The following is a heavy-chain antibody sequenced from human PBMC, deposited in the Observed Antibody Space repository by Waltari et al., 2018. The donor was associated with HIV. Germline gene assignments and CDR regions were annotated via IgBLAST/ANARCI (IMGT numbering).Heavy chain of an antibody. Sequence: QVQLVESGGGLVKPGGSLRLSCAASAFTFSHYYMSWIRQAPGKGLEWVSYMSSSGSTIYYADSVKGRFTISRDNAKNSLYLQMNSLRDDDTAVYYCARDWTRGSYDSWGQGTLVTVSS. CDR1: AFTFSHYY. CDR3: ARDWTRGSYDS. V-gene: IGHV3-11*04. D-gene: IGHD1-26*01. J-gene: IGHJ5*01. CDR2: MSSSGSTI.